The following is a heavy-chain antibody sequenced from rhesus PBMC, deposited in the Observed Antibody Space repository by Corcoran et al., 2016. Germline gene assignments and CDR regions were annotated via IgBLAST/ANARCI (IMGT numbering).Heavy chain of an antibody. CDR2: IYWDDAK. CDR3: ARSIESCSGGVCYSQYYFDY. V-gene: IGHV2-1*01. CDR1: GFSLSTSGMG. Sequence: QVTLKESGPALVKPTQTLTLTCTFSGFSLSTSGMGVGWIRQPSRKTLEWLAHIYWDDAKRYSKTLKSRLPHSQDTSKNQVVLTMTNMDPVDTATYYCARSIESCSGGVCYSQYYFDYWGQGVLVTVSS. D-gene: IGHD2-39*02. J-gene: IGHJ4*01.